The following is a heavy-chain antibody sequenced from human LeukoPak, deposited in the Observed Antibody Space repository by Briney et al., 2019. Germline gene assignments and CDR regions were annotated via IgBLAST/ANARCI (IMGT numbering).Heavy chain of an antibody. D-gene: IGHD1-1*01. J-gene: IGHJ3*01. CDR2: IYYSGST. Sequence: SETLSLTCPVSGGSITTYCWSWIRQPPGKGLEWIGYIYYSGSTIYNPSLKSRVTISVDTSSNQFSLRLTSVTAADTAVYFCAKIHTTIYAFDVWGQGTMVTVSS. V-gene: IGHV4-59*01. CDR1: GGSITTYC. CDR3: AKIHTTIYAFDV.